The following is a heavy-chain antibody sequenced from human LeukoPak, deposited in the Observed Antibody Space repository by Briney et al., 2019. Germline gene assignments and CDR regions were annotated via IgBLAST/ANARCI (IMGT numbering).Heavy chain of an antibody. CDR3: ARPPTYYYDSSGYWGAFDL. J-gene: IGHJ3*01. CDR2: IYYSGST. Sequence: PSETLSLTCTVSGGSISSYYWSWIRQPPGKGLEWIGYIYYSGSTNYNPSLKSRVTISVDTSKHQFSLKLPSVTAADPAVYYCARPPTYYYDSSGYWGAFDLWGQGTLVTVSS. CDR1: GGSISSYY. V-gene: IGHV4-59*01. D-gene: IGHD3-22*01.